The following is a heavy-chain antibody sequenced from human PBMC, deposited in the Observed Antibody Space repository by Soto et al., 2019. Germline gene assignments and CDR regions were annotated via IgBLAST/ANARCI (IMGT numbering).Heavy chain of an antibody. CDR1: GFTFGNYG. Sequence: GGSLRLSCAASGFTFGNYGMNWVRQAPGKGLEWASGISGGGGSTYCADSVKGRFTISRDLTKNTIFLEMNSLRAEDTAVYYCAKVFIVAMAVIRPDYAFDVWGQGTLVTVSS. CDR2: ISGGGGST. D-gene: IGHD2-21*02. V-gene: IGHV3-23*01. CDR3: AKVFIVAMAVIRPDYAFDV. J-gene: IGHJ3*01.